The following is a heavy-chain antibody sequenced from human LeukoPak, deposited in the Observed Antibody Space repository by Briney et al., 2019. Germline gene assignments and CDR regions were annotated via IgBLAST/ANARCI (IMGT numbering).Heavy chain of an antibody. V-gene: IGHV4-39*01. CDR2: IYYSGNT. CDR3: ARHIGGRYYYYYMDV. CDR1: SGSISSSSYY. J-gene: IGHJ6*03. D-gene: IGHD3-16*02. Sequence: SETLSLTCTVSSGSISSSSYYWGWIRQPPGKGLEWIGSIYYSGNTYYNPSLKSRVTISVDTSKNQFSLKLNSVTAADTAVYYCARHIGGRYYYYYMDVWGKGTTVTISS.